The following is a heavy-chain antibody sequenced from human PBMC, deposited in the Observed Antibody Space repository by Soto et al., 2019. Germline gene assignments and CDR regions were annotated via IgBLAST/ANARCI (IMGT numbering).Heavy chain of an antibody. J-gene: IGHJ6*02. V-gene: IGHV1-69*06. CDR2: IIPIFGTA. D-gene: IGHD2-2*01. CDR1: GGTFSSYA. CDR3: AKEVVVATGRGMDV. Sequence: SVKVSCKASGGTFSSYAISWVRQAPGQGLEWMGGIIPIFGTANYAQKFQGRVTITADKSTSTAYMELSSLRSEDTAVYYCAKEVVVATGRGMDVWGQGTTVTVSS.